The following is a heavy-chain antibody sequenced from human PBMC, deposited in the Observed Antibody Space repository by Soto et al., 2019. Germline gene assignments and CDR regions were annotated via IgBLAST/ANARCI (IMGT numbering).Heavy chain of an antibody. J-gene: IGHJ4*02. CDR1: GYTFTSYA. V-gene: IGHV1-3*01. CDR3: ARDRFFVSYVSSGYYPNFDY. CDR2: INAGNGNT. Sequence: GASVKVSCKASGYTFTSYAMHWVRQAPGQRLEWMGWINAGNGNTKYSQKFQGRVTITRDTSASTAYMELSSLRSEDTAVYYCARDRFFVSYVSSGYYPNFDYWGQGTLVTGSS. D-gene: IGHD3-22*01.